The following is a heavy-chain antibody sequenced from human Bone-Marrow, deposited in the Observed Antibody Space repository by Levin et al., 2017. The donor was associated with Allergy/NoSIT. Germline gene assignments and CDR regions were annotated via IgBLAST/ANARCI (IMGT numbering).Heavy chain of an antibody. J-gene: IGHJ4*02. CDR2: LTGSAGGT. D-gene: IGHD1-1*01. V-gene: IGHV3-23*01. CDR3: AKVRTGMVGTGTEI. Sequence: PGGSLRLSCAASGFTLSHYAMDWVRQAPGMGLEWVSTLTGSAGGTSYADPVEGRFGTTYYADSVKGRFSISRDESTNTLFLQMNSLRVEDTAFYYCAKVRTGMVGTGTEIWGQGTLVTVSS. CDR1: GFTLSHYA.